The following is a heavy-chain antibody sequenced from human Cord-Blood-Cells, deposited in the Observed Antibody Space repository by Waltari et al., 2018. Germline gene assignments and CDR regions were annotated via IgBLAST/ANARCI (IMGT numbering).Heavy chain of an antibody. D-gene: IGHD1-1*01. V-gene: IGHV3-30*18. CDR3: AKDETGTTNY. J-gene: IGHJ4*02. CDR1: GFTFSCYA. CDR2: ISYDGSNK. Sequence: QVQLVESGGGVVQPGRSLRLSCAAPGFTFSCYAMHRVRQAPGKGLEWVAVISYDGSNKYYADSVKGRFTISRDNSKNTLYLQMNSLRAEDTAVYYCAKDETGTTNYWGQGTLVTVSS.